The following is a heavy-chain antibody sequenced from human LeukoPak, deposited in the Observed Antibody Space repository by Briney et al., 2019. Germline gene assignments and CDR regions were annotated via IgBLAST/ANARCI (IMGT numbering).Heavy chain of an antibody. CDR1: GGSINNYY. D-gene: IGHD4-23*01. J-gene: IGHJ4*02. CDR2: IYTTGST. V-gene: IGHV4-4*07. Sequence: PSETLSLTCTVSGGSINNYYWSWVRQPAGKGLEWIGRIYTTGSTNYTPSLKSRVTMSVGTSKNQFSLKLISVTAADTAVYYCARIGGNFPSLDSWGQGILVTVSS. CDR3: ARIGGNFPSLDS.